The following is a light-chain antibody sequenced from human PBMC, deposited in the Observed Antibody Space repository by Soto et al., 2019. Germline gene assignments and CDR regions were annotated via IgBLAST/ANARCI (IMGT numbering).Light chain of an antibody. CDR2: DAS. V-gene: IGKV3-11*01. CDR3: QQRSNWPLIT. J-gene: IGKJ5*01. CDR1: QSVSSY. Sequence: VLSQSVATLSLSPGERATLSCRASQSVSSYLAWYQQKPGQAPRLLIYDASNRATGIPARFSGSGSGTDFTLTISSLEPEDFAVYYCQQRSNWPLITFGQGTRLEIK.